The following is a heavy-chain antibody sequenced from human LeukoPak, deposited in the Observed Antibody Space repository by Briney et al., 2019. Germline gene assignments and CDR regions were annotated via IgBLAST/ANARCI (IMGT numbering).Heavy chain of an antibody. J-gene: IGHJ4*02. CDR1: GGSISSGGYY. V-gene: IGHV4-31*03. Sequence: SQTLSLTCTVSGGSISSGGYYWSWIRQHPGKGLEWLGYIYYSGSTYYNPSLKSRVTISVDTSKNEFSLKMSSVTAADTAVYYCARLYSSPDEYWGQGTMVTVSS. CDR3: ARLYSSPDEY. D-gene: IGHD6-13*01. CDR2: IYYSGST.